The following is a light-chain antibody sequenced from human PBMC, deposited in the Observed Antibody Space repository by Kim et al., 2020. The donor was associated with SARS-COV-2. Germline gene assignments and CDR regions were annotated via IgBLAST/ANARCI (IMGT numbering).Light chain of an antibody. CDR3: HQYNSYSHT. Sequence: DIQMNQSPTTLSASVGDRVTMTCRASQSIIRWLAWYQQKPGKAPKLLIYDASSLKRGVPSRFSGSGSGTEFTLTISSLQPDDFATYYCHQYNSYSHTFGQGTKLEI. CDR2: DAS. J-gene: IGKJ2*01. CDR1: QSIIRW. V-gene: IGKV1-5*01.